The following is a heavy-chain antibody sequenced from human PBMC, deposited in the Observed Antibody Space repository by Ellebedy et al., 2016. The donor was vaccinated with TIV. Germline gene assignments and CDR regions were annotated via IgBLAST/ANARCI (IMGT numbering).Heavy chain of an antibody. Sequence: LSCTFTVSGGSISSYYWTWIRQPPGKGLEWIGYIYYTGSTNYNTSLKSRLTISVDTSKNQFSLKLSSVTAADTAVYYCASGPNQYFFDYWGQGTLVTVSS. CDR1: GGSISSYY. CDR2: IYYTGST. J-gene: IGHJ4*02. V-gene: IGHV4-59*01. CDR3: ASGPNQYFFDY. D-gene: IGHD1-14*01.